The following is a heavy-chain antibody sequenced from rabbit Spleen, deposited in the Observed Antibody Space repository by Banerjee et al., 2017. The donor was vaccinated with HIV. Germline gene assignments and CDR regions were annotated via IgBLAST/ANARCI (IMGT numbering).Heavy chain of an antibody. Sequence: QSLEEFGGGLVKPGASLTLTCKASGFTFSSGYDMCWVRQAPGKGLEWIGCIYAGSSTSTYSATWAKGRFTLSKTSSTTVTLQMTSLTAADTATYFCARDAGTSFSTYGMDLWGPGTLVTVS. D-gene: IGHD8-1*01. CDR2: IYAGSSTST. J-gene: IGHJ6*01. V-gene: IGHV1S40*01. CDR3: ARDAGTSFSTYGMDL. CDR1: GFTFSSGYD.